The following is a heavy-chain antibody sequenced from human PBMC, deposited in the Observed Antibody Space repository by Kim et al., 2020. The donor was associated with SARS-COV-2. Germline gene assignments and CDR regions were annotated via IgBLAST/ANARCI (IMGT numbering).Heavy chain of an antibody. CDR2: ISAYNGNT. J-gene: IGHJ5*02. D-gene: IGHD6-13*01. CDR1: GYTFTSYG. Sequence: ASVKVSCKASGYTFTSYGISWVRQAPGQGLEWMGWISAYNGNTNYAQKPQGRVTMTTDTSTSTAYMELRSLRSDDTAVYYCARGLHSSSWYWFDPWGQGTLVTVSS. CDR3: ARGLHSSSWYWFDP. V-gene: IGHV1-18*01.